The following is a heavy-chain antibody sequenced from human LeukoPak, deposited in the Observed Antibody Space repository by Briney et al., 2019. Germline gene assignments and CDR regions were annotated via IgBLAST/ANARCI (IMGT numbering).Heavy chain of an antibody. V-gene: IGHV4-59*08. CDR2: IYYTGSTNY. Sequence: KPSETLSLTCTVSGASIRSYYWSWIRQPPGKGLECIGYIYYTGSTNYNYNPSLKSRVTISVDTSKNQFSLKLSSVTAADTAVYYCARHGPRRDGYNYDYWGPGTLVTVSS. CDR3: ARHGPRRDGYNYDY. CDR1: GASIRSYY. D-gene: IGHD5-24*01. J-gene: IGHJ4*02.